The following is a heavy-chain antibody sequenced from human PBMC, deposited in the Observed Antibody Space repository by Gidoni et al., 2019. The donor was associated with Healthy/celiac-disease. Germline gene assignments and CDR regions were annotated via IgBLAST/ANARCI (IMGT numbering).Heavy chain of an antibody. CDR2: INPNSGGT. D-gene: IGHD2-21*02. CDR3: ARLAPSYCGGDCTNDY. J-gene: IGHJ4*02. Sequence: QVHLAQSGAEVKKPGASVKVSCKASGYTFTVYYIHWVRQAPGQGLEWMGWINPNSGGTNYAQNFQDRVTMTRDTSISTAYMELSRLRSDDTAVYYCARLAPSYCGGDCTNDYWGQGTLVTVSS. V-gene: IGHV1-2*02. CDR1: GYTFTVYY.